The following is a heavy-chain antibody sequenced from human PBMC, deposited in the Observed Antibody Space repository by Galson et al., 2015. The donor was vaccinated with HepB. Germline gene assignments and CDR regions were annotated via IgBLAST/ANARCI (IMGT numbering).Heavy chain of an antibody. D-gene: IGHD3-3*01. V-gene: IGHV1-46*01. J-gene: IGHJ6*02. CDR3: ARDAFSGFWSVEGRSNYYYGMDA. CDR2: INPSGGST. Sequence: SVKVSCKASGYTFTSYYMHWVRQAPGQGLEWMGIINPSGGSTSYAQKFQGRVTMTRDTSTSTAYMELSSLRSEDTAVYYCARDAFSGFWSVEGRSNYYYGMDAWGQGTTFTVSS. CDR1: GYTFTSYY.